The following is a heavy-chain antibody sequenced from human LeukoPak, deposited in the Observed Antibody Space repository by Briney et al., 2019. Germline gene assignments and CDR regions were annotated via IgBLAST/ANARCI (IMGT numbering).Heavy chain of an antibody. CDR1: GGSISSYY. CDR3: ARGWLRSHYFDY. D-gene: IGHD5-12*01. Sequence: PSETLSLTCTVSGGSISSYYWSWIRQPPGTGLEWIGYIYYSGRTNYNPSLKSRVTISVDTSKNQFSLKLSSVTAADTAVYYCARGWLRSHYFDYWGQGTLVTVSS. V-gene: IGHV4-59*01. CDR2: IYYSGRT. J-gene: IGHJ4*02.